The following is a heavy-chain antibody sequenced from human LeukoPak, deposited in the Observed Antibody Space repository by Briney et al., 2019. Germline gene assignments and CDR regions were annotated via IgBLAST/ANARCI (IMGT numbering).Heavy chain of an antibody. V-gene: IGHV3-30-3*01. J-gene: IGHJ4*02. CDR2: ISYDGSNK. Sequence: EGSLRLSCAASGFTFSSYAMHWVRQAPGKGLEWVAVISYDGSNKYYADSVKGRFTISRDNSKNTLYLQMNSLRAEDTAVYYCARVTYYYDSSGYYDYWGQGTLVTVSS. CDR1: GFTFSSYA. D-gene: IGHD3-22*01. CDR3: ARVTYYYDSSGYYDY.